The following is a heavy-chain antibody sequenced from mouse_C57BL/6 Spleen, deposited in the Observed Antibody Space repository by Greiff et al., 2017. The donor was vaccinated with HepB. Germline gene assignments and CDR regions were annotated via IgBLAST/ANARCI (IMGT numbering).Heavy chain of an antibody. CDR1: GYTFTDYY. V-gene: IGHV1-76*01. CDR3: ARWGYYGSSPAWFAY. J-gene: IGHJ3*01. CDR2: IYPGSGNT. Sequence: QVQLKESGAELVRPGASVKLSCKASGYTFTDYYINWVKQRPGQGLEWIARIYPGSGNTYYNEKFKGKATLTAEKSSRTAYMQLSSLTSEDSAVYFCARWGYYGSSPAWFAYWGQGTLVTVSA. D-gene: IGHD1-1*01.